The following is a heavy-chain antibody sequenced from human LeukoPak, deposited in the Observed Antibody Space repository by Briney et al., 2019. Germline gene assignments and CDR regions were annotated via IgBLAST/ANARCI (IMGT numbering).Heavy chain of an antibody. V-gene: IGHV3-21*01. Sequence: GGSLRLSCAASGFTFSSYSMNWVRQAPGKGLEWVSCISSSSSYIYYADSVKGRFTISRDNSKNTLYLQMNSLRAEDTAVYYCARWESTDWFDPWGQGTLVTVSS. J-gene: IGHJ5*02. CDR1: GFTFSSYS. CDR3: ARWESTDWFDP. D-gene: IGHD4-17*01. CDR2: ISSSSSYI.